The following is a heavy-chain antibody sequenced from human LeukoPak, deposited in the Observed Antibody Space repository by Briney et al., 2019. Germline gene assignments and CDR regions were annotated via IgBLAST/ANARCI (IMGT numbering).Heavy chain of an antibody. V-gene: IGHV4-38-2*02. CDR1: GYSISSGYY. J-gene: IGHJ6*03. CDR3: ARLDTMRSGNYNYYYYMDV. Sequence: SETLSLTCTVSGYSISSGYYWGWIRQPPGKGLEWIGEINHSGSTNYNPSLKSRVTISVDTSKNQFSLKLRSVTAADTAVYFCARLDTMRSGNYNYYYYMDVWGKGTTVTISS. D-gene: IGHD3-10*01. CDR2: INHSGST.